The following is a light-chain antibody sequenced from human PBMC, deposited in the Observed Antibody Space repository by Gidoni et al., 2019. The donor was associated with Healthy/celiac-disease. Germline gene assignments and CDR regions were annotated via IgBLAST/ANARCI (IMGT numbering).Light chain of an antibody. CDR1: QSISSY. Sequence: DIQMTQSPSSLSASVGDRVTITCRASQSISSYLNWYQQKPGKAPKLLIYAASSLQRGVPSRFSGSGSGTDFTLTISSLQPEDFATYYCQQSYSTFMYTFXQXTKLEIK. V-gene: IGKV1-39*01. J-gene: IGKJ2*01. CDR2: AAS. CDR3: QQSYSTFMYT.